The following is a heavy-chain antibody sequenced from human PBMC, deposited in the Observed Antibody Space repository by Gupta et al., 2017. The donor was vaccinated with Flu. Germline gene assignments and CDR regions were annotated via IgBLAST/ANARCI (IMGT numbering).Heavy chain of an antibody. CDR1: GGSISSSSYY. D-gene: IGHD3-3*02. J-gene: IGHJ6*02. CDR2: IYYSGST. Sequence: QLQLQESGPGLVKPSETLSLTCTVSGGSISSSSYYWGWIRQPPGKGLEWIGSIYYSGSTYYNPSLKSRVTISVDTSKNQFSLKLSSVTAADTAVYYCARRARIRGMDVWGQGTTVTVSS. V-gene: IGHV4-39*01. CDR3: ARRARIRGMDV.